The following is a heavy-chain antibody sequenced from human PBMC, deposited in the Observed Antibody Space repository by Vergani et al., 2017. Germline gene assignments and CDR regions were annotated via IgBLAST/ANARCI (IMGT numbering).Heavy chain of an antibody. CDR3: ATPYCSSTSCYKNGMDV. V-gene: IGHV1-69*18. CDR1: GGTFRSYA. CDR2: IIPIFGTA. D-gene: IGHD2-2*02. J-gene: IGHJ6*02. Sequence: QVQLVQSGAEVKKPGSSVKVSCKASGGTFRSYAISWVRQAPGQGLEWMGRIIPIFGTANYAKKFQGGVTITADESTGTAYMELSSLRSEDTAVYYCATPYCSSTSCYKNGMDVWGQGTTVTVSS.